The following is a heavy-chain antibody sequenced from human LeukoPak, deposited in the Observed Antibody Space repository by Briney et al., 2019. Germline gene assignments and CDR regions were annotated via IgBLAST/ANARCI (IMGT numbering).Heavy chain of an antibody. CDR1: GGTFSSYA. J-gene: IGHJ4*02. D-gene: IGHD3-22*01. CDR3: ARARRRGTMIVVVRLDY. V-gene: IGHV1-8*02. CDR2: MNPNSGNT. Sequence: ASVKVSCKASGGTFSSYAISWVRQATGQGLEWMGWMNPNSGNTGYAQKFQGRVTMTRNTSISTAYMELSSLRSEDTAVYYCARARRRGTMIVVVRLDYWGQGTLVTVSS.